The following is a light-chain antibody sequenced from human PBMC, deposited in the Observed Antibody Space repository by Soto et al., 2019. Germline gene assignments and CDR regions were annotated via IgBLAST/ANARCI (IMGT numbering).Light chain of an antibody. J-gene: IGLJ1*01. V-gene: IGLV2-14*01. Sequence: QSVLTQPASVSGSPGQSITISCTGTSSDIGGYNYVSWYQQHPGKAPKLMIYEVTNRPSGVSNRFSGSKSGNTASLTISGLQAEDEAGYYCSSYSSTSTLCVFGTGTKVTVL. CDR2: EVT. CDR3: SSYSSTSTLCV. CDR1: SSDIGGYNY.